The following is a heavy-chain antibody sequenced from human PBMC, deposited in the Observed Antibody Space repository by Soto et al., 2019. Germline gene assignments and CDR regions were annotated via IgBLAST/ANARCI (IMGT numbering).Heavy chain of an antibody. Sequence: GASVKVSCKASGYTFTGYYMHWVRQAPGQPLEWLGWISLYSDGTNYAQKFQGGVSMTTDTSTTTAYMELRSLRSDDTAVYYCARVVPGAEAWFGPWGQGTLVTSPQ. CDR3: ARVVPGAEAWFGP. J-gene: IGHJ5*02. V-gene: IGHV1-2*02. D-gene: IGHD2-2*01. CDR1: GYTFTGYY. CDR2: ISLYSDGT.